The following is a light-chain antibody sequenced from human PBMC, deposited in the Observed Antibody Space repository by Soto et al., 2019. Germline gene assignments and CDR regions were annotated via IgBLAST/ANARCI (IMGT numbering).Light chain of an antibody. J-gene: IGLJ1*01. CDR3: QTWGADIQV. CDR1: SGHSTYA. CDR2: LDSDGSH. Sequence: QLVLTQLPSASASLGASVKLTCTLSSGHSTYAIAWHQQQPEKGPRYLMKLDSDGSHTKADGIPDRFSGSSSGAERYLTISSLQSEDEADYYCQTWGADIQVFGTGTKLTVL. V-gene: IGLV4-69*01.